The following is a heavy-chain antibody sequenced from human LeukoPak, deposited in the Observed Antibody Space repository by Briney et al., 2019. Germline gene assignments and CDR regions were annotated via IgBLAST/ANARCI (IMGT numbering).Heavy chain of an antibody. Sequence: SVKVSCKASGGTFSSYAISWVRQAPGQGLEWMGGIIPIFGTANYAQKFQGRVTITTDESTSTAYMELSSLRSEDTAVYYCASREVKWGSYSSRPFYYYYYYMDVWGQGTLVTVSS. J-gene: IGHJ6*03. V-gene: IGHV1-69*05. CDR1: GGTFSSYA. D-gene: IGHD6-13*01. CDR3: ASREVKWGSYSSRPFYYYYYYMDV. CDR2: IIPIFGTA.